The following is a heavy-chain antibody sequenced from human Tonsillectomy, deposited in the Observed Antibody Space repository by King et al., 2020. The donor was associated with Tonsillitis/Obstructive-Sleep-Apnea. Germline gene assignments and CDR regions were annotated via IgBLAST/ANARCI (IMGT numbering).Heavy chain of an antibody. CDR1: GGSFSGYY. CDR2: INHSGST. Sequence: VQLQQWGAGLLKPSETLSLTCAVYGGSFSGYYWSWIRQPPGKGLEWIGEINHSGSTNYNPSLKSRVTISVDTSKNQFSLKLSSVTAADTAVYYCAREPCSGGSCYSPGWGQGTRVTGSS. V-gene: IGHV4-34*01. J-gene: IGHJ4*02. CDR3: AREPCSGGSCYSPG. D-gene: IGHD2-15*01.